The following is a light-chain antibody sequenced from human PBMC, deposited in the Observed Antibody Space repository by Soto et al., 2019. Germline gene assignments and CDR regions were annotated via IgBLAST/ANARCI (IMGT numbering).Light chain of an antibody. V-gene: IGLV2-14*03. CDR1: SSDVGGHNF. CDR3: GSYSSSDTLV. CDR2: DVR. Sequence: QSALTQPASVSGSPGQSITISCTGTSSDVGGHNFVSWYQQHPGRAPKLMIYDVRNRPSGVSNRFSGSKSANTASLVISGLQAEDEADYYCGSYSSSDTLVFGGGTKLTVL. J-gene: IGLJ2*01.